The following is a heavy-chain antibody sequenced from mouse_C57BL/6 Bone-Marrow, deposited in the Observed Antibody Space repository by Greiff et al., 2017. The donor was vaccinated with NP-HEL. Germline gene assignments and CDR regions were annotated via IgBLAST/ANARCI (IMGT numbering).Heavy chain of an antibody. CDR3: TRDTAQAYAMDY. CDR2: ISSGGDYI. V-gene: IGHV5-9-1*02. D-gene: IGHD3-2*02. J-gene: IGHJ4*01. CDR1: GFTFSSYA. Sequence: EVMLVESGEGLVKPGGSLKLSCAASGFTFSSYAMSWVRQTPEKRLEWVAYISSGGDYIYYADTVKGRFTISRDNARNTLYLQMNSLKSEDTAMYYCTRDTAQAYAMDYWGQGTSVTVSS.